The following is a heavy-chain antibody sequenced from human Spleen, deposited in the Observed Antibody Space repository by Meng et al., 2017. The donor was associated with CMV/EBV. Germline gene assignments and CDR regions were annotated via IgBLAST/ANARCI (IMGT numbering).Heavy chain of an antibody. D-gene: IGHD5-18*01. CDR1: GSTFTSNG. CDR2: ISAYNGNT. V-gene: IGHV1-18*01. Sequence: VQVVQPGGEVKKPGASVKVSWKASGSTFTSNGTSWVRQAPEQGLEWMGWISAYNGNTNYAQKPQGRVTMTTDTSTSTAYMELRSLRSDDTAVYYCARDTLLWIPANWFDPWGQGTLVTVSS. CDR3: ARDTLLWIPANWFDP. J-gene: IGHJ5*02.